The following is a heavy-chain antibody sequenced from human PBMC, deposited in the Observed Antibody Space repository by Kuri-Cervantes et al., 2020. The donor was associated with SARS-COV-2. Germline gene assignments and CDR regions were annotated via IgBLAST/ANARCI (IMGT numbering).Heavy chain of an antibody. D-gene: IGHD4-17*01. J-gene: IGHJ4*02. Sequence: ASVKVSCKASGYTFTSYGISWVRQAPGQGLEWMGWISAYNGNTNYAQKLQGRVTMITDTSTSTAYMELRILRSDDTAVYYCASWGRDMTSVTWVDYWGQGTLVTVSS. CDR3: ASWGRDMTSVTWVDY. CDR2: ISAYNGNT. V-gene: IGHV1-18*01. CDR1: GYTFTSYG.